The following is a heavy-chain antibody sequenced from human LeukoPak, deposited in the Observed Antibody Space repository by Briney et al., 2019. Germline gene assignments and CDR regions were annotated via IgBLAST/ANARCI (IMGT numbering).Heavy chain of an antibody. CDR2: ISAYNGNT. J-gene: IGHJ5*02. Sequence: GSSVKVSCKASGGTFSSYAISWVRQAPGQGLEWMGWISAYNGNTNYAQKLQGRVTMTTDTSTSTAYMELRSLRSDDTAVYYCARSSSVLLWFGELFADWFDPWGQGTLVTVSS. D-gene: IGHD3-10*01. V-gene: IGHV1-18*01. CDR1: GGTFSSYA. CDR3: ARSSSVLLWFGELFADWFDP.